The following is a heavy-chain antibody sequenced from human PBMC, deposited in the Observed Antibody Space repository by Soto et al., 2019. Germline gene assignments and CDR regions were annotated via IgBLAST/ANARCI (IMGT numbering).Heavy chain of an antibody. CDR1: GFTVSSNY. CDR2: MYSGGST. D-gene: IGHD3-10*01. J-gene: IGHJ4*02. Sequence: EVQLVESGGGLVQPGGSLRLSCAASGFTVSSNYMSWVRQAPVKGLEWVSVMYSGGSTYYADSVKGRYTISRDNSHNTLYLQMNSQRAEDTAVYYCARESITLYYFDYGGQGTLVTVSS. V-gene: IGHV3-66*01. CDR3: ARESITLYYFDY.